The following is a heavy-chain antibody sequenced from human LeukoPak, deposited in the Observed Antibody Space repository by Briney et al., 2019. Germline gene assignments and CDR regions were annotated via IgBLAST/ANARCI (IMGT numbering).Heavy chain of an antibody. D-gene: IGHD3-10*01. J-gene: IGHJ4*02. CDR1: GYTFTSYA. CDR3: ARGSSRALDY. CDR2: ISAYTGNT. V-gene: IGHV1-18*04. Sequence: AASVKVPCKAPGYTFTSYAISWVRQAPGQGLEWMGWISAYTGNTNYAQKLQGRVTMTTDTSTTTAYMELRSLRSDDTAVYYCARGSSRALDYWGQGTLVTVSS.